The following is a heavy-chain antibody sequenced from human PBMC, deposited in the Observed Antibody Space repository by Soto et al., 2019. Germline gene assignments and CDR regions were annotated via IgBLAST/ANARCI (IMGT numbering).Heavy chain of an antibody. J-gene: IGHJ6*04. D-gene: IGHD3-3*01. CDR2: IYYSGST. CDR1: GGSISSYY. CDR3: ARTVYYDFWSDSLMEG. Sequence: SETLSLTCTVSGGSISSYYWSWIRQPPGKGLEWIGYIYYSGSTNYNPSLKSRVTISVDTSKNQFSLKLSSVTAADTAVYYCARTVYYDFWSDSLMEGWGEGTTVTVSS. V-gene: IGHV4-59*01.